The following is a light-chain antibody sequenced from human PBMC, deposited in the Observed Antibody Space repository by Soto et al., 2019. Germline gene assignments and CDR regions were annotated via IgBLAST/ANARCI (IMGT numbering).Light chain of an antibody. Sequence: DIQMTQSPSSLSASVGDRVTITCRASQDIRDDLGWYQQKPGKAPRRLIYKASTLKSGVPSRFSGSGSGTEFTLTISSPQPDDFATYYCQHYNSYSEAFGQGTKVDIK. CDR3: QHYNSYSEA. CDR1: QDIRDD. J-gene: IGKJ1*01. CDR2: KAS. V-gene: IGKV1-17*01.